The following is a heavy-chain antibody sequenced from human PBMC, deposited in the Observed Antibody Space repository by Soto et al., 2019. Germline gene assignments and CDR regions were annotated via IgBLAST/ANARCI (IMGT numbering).Heavy chain of an antibody. CDR1: GGTFSSYA. D-gene: IGHD3-10*01. CDR3: ARGYYYGSGITGYYYGMDV. Sequence: ASVKVSCKASGGTFSSYAISWVRQAPGQGLEWMGGIIPIFGTANYAQKFQGRVTITADESTSTAYMELSSLRSEDTAVYSCARGYYYGSGITGYYYGMDVWG. CDR2: IIPIFGTA. V-gene: IGHV1-69*13. J-gene: IGHJ6*02.